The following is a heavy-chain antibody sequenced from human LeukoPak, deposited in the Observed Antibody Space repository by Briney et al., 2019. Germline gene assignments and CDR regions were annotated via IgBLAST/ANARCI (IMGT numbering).Heavy chain of an antibody. V-gene: IGHV3-11*04. CDR2: IDYDGTGM. J-gene: IGHJ4*02. Sequence: SGGSLRLSCAASGFPFSDHYMIWIRQAPGKGLEWVSYIDYDGTGMSYADSVKGRFTISRDNANNTLYLQMNSLRAEDTAVYFCARDRSIVTGYYYFDFWGQGTLLTVSS. CDR3: ARDRSIVTGYYYFDF. CDR1: GFPFSDHY. D-gene: IGHD3-9*01.